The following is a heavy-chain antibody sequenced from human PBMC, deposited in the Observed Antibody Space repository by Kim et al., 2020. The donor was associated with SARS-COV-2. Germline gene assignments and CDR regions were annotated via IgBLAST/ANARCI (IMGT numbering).Heavy chain of an antibody. Sequence: ASVKLSCKASGYTFTGYYMHWVRQAPGQGLEWMGRINPNSGGTNYAQKFQGMVTMTRDTSISTAYMELSRLRSDDTAVYYCARDRVTMVRGVYPTFYYYGIDVWGQGTTVTVSS. D-gene: IGHD3-10*01. CDR2: INPNSGGT. CDR1: GYTFTGYY. J-gene: IGHJ6*02. CDR3: ARDRVTMVRGVYPTFYYYGIDV. V-gene: IGHV1-2*06.